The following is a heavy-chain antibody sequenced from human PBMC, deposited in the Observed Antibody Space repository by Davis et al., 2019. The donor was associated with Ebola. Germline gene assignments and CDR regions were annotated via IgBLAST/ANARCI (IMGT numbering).Heavy chain of an antibody. V-gene: IGHV3-9*03. D-gene: IGHD7-27*01. CDR2: ISWNSDSI. CDR3: AKDGGLGGLTGIWGYMDV. Sequence: PGGSLRLSCAASGFTFDDYAMHWVRQAPGKGLEWVSGISWNSDSIGYADSVKGRFTISRDNAKNSLYLQMNSLRAEDMALYYCAKDGGLGGLTGIWGYMDVWGKGTTVTVSS. J-gene: IGHJ6*03. CDR1: GFTFDDYA.